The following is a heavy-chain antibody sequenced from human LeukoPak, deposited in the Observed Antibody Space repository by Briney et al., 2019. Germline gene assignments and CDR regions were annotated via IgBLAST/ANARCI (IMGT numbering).Heavy chain of an antibody. CDR3: ATNPLTRSPDY. V-gene: IGHV4-4*02. CDR2: IYHSGST. J-gene: IGHJ4*02. Sequence: SGTLSLTCAVSGGSISSSNWWSWVRQPPGKGLEWIGEIYHSGSTNYNPSLKSRVTISVDTSKNQFSLKLSSVTAADTAVYYCATNPLTRSPDYWGQGTLVTVSS. D-gene: IGHD3-9*01. CDR1: GGSISSSNW.